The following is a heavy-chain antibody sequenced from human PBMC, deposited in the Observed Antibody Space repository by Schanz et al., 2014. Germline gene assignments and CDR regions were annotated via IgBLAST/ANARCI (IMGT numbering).Heavy chain of an antibody. J-gene: IGHJ4*02. CDR2: FHHEDGDT. D-gene: IGHD6-13*01. CDR3: ARDGEAAAGCDY. CDR1: GYSLNELS. Sequence: QVQLVQSGAEVKKPGASVKVSCKVSGYSLNELSMHWVRQAPGRGLEWMGGFHHEDGDTVYAQKFQGRVTMTRDTSTSTVYMELSSLRSEDTAVYYCARDGEAAAGCDYWGQGTLXTVSS. V-gene: IGHV1-24*01.